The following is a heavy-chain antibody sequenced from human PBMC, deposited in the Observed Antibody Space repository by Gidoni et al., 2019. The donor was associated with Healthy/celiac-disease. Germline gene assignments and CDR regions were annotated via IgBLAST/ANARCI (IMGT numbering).Heavy chain of an antibody. CDR1: GYTCTSYA. Sequence: QVQLVQSGAEVKKPGASVKVSCKASGYTCTSYAMHWVRQAPGQRLEWMGWINAGNGNTKYSQKFQGRVTITRDTSASTAYMELSSLRSEDTAVYYCASSLPAMARSGMDVWGQGTTVTVSS. V-gene: IGHV1-3*01. CDR3: ASSLPAMARSGMDV. CDR2: INAGNGNT. D-gene: IGHD5-18*01. J-gene: IGHJ6*02.